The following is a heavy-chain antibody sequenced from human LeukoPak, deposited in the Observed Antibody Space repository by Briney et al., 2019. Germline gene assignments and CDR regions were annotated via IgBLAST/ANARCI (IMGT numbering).Heavy chain of an antibody. V-gene: IGHV4-34*01. CDR1: GGSFSGYY. CDR2: INHSGST. CDR3: ASTYITGTAHFDY. J-gene: IGHJ4*02. Sequence: SETLSLTCAVYGGSFSGYYWSWIRQPPGKGLEWIGEINHSGSTNYNPSLKSRVTISVDTSKNQFPLKLSSVTAADTAVYYCASTYITGTAHFDYWGQGTLVTVSS. D-gene: IGHD1-20*01.